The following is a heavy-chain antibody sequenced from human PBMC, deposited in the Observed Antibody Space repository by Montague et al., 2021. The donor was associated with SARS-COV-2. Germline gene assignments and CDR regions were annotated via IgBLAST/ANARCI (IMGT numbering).Heavy chain of an antibody. Sequence: SETLSLTCSVSGGSFSTYYWSWIRQPPGKGLEWIGYIYYSGSTNYNPSLKSRVTISIDTSKNQFSLELSSVTAADMAAYYCASPGGYCTGGSCYYVYWGQGTLVTVSS. J-gene: IGHJ4*02. CDR3: ASPGGYCTGGSCYYVY. CDR1: GGSFSTYY. D-gene: IGHD2-15*01. CDR2: IYYSGST. V-gene: IGHV4-59*01.